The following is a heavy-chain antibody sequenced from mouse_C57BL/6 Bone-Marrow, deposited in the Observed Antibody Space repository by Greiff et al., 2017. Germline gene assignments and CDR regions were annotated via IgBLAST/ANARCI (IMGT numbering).Heavy chain of an antibody. J-gene: IGHJ1*03. D-gene: IGHD1-1*01. Sequence: QVQLQQSGAELAKPGASVQLSCKASGYTFTSYWMHWVKQRPGNGLEWIGYINPSSGYTKYNQKFKDQATLTAAKSSSTAYMQLSSLTYEDSAVYYGARRAYGSIWYFDVWGTGTTVTVSS. CDR2: INPSSGYT. CDR3: ARRAYGSIWYFDV. CDR1: GYTFTSYW. V-gene: IGHV1-7*01.